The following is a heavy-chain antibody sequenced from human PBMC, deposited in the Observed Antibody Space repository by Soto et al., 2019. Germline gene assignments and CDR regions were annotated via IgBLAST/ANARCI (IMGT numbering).Heavy chain of an antibody. J-gene: IGHJ4*02. CDR3: AKRGGYDYVWKSYRPDY. CDR2: LSGSGGDT. D-gene: IGHD3-16*02. Sequence: GGSLRLSCVASGFTFSSYGMSWVRQAPGKGLEWVSTLSGSGGDTYYADSVNGRFTISRDKSKNTLYLQMDRLRVEDTAVYYCAKRGGYDYVWKSYRPDYWGQGTLVTVSS. CDR1: GFTFSSYG. V-gene: IGHV3-23*01.